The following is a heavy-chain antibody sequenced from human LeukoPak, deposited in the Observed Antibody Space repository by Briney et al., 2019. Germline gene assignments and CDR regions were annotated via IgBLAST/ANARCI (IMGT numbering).Heavy chain of an antibody. D-gene: IGHD6-19*01. CDR2: ISGTGFTT. CDR3: ARGGGIAVLGWLDP. V-gene: IGHV3-23*01. CDR1: GFTFNSYA. Sequence: PRGSLRLSCAASGFTFNSYAMNWVRQAPGMGLEWVSTISGTGFTTYYAESLKGRFTISRDNSRDTLYLQMNSLRAEDTAVYYCARGGGIAVLGWLDPWGQGTLVTVSS. J-gene: IGHJ5*02.